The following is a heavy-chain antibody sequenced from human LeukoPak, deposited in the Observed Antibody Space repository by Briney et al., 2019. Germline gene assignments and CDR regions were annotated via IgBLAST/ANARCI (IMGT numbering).Heavy chain of an antibody. Sequence: VESLKISCKGSGYTFTTYWIGWVRQMPGKGLEWMGIIYPGDCDPRYSPSFQGQVTISADKSISTAYLQWSSLKASDSAMYYCVRHGLGSSWFGFDYWGQGTLVTVSS. CDR1: GYTFTTYW. CDR2: IYPGDCDP. V-gene: IGHV5-51*01. CDR3: VRHGLGSSWFGFDY. J-gene: IGHJ4*02. D-gene: IGHD6-13*01.